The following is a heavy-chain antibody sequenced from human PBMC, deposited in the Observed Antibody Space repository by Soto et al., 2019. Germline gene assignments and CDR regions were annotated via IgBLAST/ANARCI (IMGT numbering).Heavy chain of an antibody. D-gene: IGHD2-2*02. CDR3: ARSLNEGYCTITGCYTRPLYGMDV. V-gene: IGHV1-2*02. J-gene: IGHJ6*02. CDR1: GYTFSGYY. Sequence: ASVKVSCKASGYTFSGYYIHWLRQAPGQGLEWMGWINPNSGGTNYAQKFQGRVTVTRDTPTSTAYMELSRLTSDDTAVYYCARSLNEGYCTITGCYTRPLYGMDVWGQGTTVTVS. CDR2: INPNSGGT.